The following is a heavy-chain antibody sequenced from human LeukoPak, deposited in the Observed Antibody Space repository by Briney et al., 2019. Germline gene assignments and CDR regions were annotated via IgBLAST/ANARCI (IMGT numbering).Heavy chain of an antibody. Sequence: SETLSLTCTVSGYSISSGYYWGWIRQPPGKGLEWIGSIYYSGSTYYNPSLKSRVTISVDTSKNQFSLKLSSVTAADTAVYYCARVWIRFNVSHAFDIWGQGTMVTVSS. D-gene: IGHD3-3*01. J-gene: IGHJ3*02. V-gene: IGHV4-38-2*02. CDR2: IYYSGST. CDR1: GYSISSGYY. CDR3: ARVWIRFNVSHAFDI.